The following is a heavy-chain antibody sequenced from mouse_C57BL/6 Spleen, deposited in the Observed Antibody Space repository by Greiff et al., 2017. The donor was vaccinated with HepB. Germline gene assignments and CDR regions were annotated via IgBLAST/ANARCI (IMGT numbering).Heavy chain of an antibody. J-gene: IGHJ2*01. CDR2: INPNNGGT. CDR3: ASLYYGNYGARDY. D-gene: IGHD2-1*01. V-gene: IGHV1-26*01. Sequence: EVQLQQSGPELVKPGASVKISCKASGYTFTDYYMNWVKQSHGKSLEWIGDINPNNGGTSYNQKFKGKATLTVDKSSSTAYMELRSLTSADSAVYYCASLYYGNYGARDYWGQGTTLTVSS. CDR1: GYTFTDYY.